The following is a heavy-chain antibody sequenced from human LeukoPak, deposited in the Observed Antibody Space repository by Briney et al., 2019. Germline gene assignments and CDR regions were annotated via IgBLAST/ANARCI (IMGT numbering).Heavy chain of an antibody. CDR2: INHSGST. J-gene: IGHJ4*02. CDR1: GGSFSGYY. V-gene: IGHV4-34*01. D-gene: IGHD6-25*01. CDR3: ASSQRLAAGSWILYYFDY. Sequence: PSETLSLTCAVYGGSFSGYYWSWIRQPPGKGLEWIGEINHSGSTNYNPSLKSRVTISVDTSKNQFSLKLSSVTAADTAVYYCASSQRLAAGSWILYYFDYWGQGTLVTVPS.